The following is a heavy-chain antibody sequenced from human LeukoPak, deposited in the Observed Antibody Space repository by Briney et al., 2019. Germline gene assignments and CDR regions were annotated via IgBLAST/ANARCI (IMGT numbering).Heavy chain of an antibody. J-gene: IGHJ4*02. D-gene: IGHD3-10*01. CDR2: IYYSGST. Sequence: SETLSLTCTVSGGSISSYYWSWIRQPPGKGLEWIGHIYYSGSTNYNPSLKSRVTISVDTSKNQFSLKLSSVTAADTAVYYCARLVIYGSGSYVFDYWGQGTLVTVSS. CDR3: ARLVIYGSGSYVFDY. CDR1: GGSISSYY. V-gene: IGHV4-59*08.